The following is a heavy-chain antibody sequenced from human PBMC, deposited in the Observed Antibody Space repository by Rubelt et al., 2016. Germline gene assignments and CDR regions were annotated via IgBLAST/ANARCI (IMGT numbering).Heavy chain of an antibody. CDR2: ISSSSSTI. J-gene: IGHJ6*02. D-gene: IGHD6-19*01. CDR3: ARGGSSGWSDEYYYYGMDV. Sequence: GLEWVSYISSSSSTIYYADSVKGRFTISRDNAKNSLYLQMNSLSAEDTAVYYCARGGSSGWSDEYYYYGMDVWGQGTTVTVSS. V-gene: IGHV3-48*01.